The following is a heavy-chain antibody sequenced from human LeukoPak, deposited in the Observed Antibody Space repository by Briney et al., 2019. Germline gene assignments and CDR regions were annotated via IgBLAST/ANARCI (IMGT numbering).Heavy chain of an antibody. V-gene: IGHV3-7*03. Sequence: PGGSLRLSCAASGLTFSSHWMSWVRQAPGKGLEWVANIVQDGSQKYYVDSVKGRFTISRDNGKTSLYLQINSLRAEDTAVYYCARNEKWGRDYWGQGTLVTVSS. CDR1: GLTFSSHW. CDR3: ARNEKWGRDY. CDR2: IVQDGSQK. D-gene: IGHD1-26*01. J-gene: IGHJ4*02.